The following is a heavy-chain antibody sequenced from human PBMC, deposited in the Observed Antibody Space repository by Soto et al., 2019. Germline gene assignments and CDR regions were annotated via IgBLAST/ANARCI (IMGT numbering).Heavy chain of an antibody. CDR2: ISGGGGST. CDR1: GFTFSSYA. D-gene: IGHD5-18*01. Sequence: GGSLRLSCAASGFTFSSYAMSWVRQAPGKGLERVSAISGGGGSTYYADSVKGRFTISRDNSKNSLYLQMYSLRAEDTAVYYCARDQPGYSYGYGLGYWGQGTLVTVSS. J-gene: IGHJ4*02. CDR3: ARDQPGYSYGYGLGY. V-gene: IGHV3-23*01.